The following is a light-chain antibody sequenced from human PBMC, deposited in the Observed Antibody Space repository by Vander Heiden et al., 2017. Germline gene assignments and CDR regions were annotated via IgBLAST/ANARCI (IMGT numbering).Light chain of an antibody. Sequence: IVLTQSPATLSLSPGERATLSCRASQSVSSYLAWYQKKAGQAPRLLIYDASNRATGIPARFSGSGSGTDFTLTISSLEPEDFAVYYCQQRSNLLTFGGGTKVEIK. J-gene: IGKJ4*01. CDR3: QQRSNLLT. V-gene: IGKV3-11*01. CDR2: DAS. CDR1: QSVSSY.